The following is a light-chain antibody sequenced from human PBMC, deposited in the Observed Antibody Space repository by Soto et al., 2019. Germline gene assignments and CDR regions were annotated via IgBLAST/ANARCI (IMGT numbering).Light chain of an antibody. CDR3: QNHDILPIT. V-gene: IGKV3-20*01. Sequence: EVVLTQCPGTLSLSPGDSASLSWGGSQNLSRYFVAWYQHKAGQAPRILISGESRRATGIPDMFSGAGSGTYSILTSSRLDPESVALYCWQNHDILPITFGQGTRLEIK. CDR1: QNLSRYF. CDR2: GES. J-gene: IGKJ5*01.